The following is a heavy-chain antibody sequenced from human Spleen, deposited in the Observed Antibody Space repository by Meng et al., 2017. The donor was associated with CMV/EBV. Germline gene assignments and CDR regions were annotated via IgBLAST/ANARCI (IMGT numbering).Heavy chain of an antibody. J-gene: IGHJ4*02. CDR2: IIPIFGTL. V-gene: IGHV1-69*13. CDR1: GDTFSNYA. CDR3: ARRSGTYYGFDY. Sequence: SVKVSCKASGDTFSNYAINWVRQAPGQGLEWMGGIIPIFGTLNYAQKFQDRVTITSEESTSTAYMELSSLRSEDTAVYFCARRSGTYYGFDYWGQGTLVTVSS. D-gene: IGHD3-22*01.